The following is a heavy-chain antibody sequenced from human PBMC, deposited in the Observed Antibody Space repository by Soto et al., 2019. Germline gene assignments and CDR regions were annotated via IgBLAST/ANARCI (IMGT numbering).Heavy chain of an antibody. V-gene: IGHV4-39*01. CDR2: IYYSGST. CDR1: GGSISSSSYY. Sequence: QLQLQESGPGLVKPSETLSLTCTVSGGSISSSSYYWGWIRQPPGKGLEWIGSIYYSGSTYYNPSLKSRVTISVDTSKNQFSLKLSSVTAADTAVYYCARQVGTIFGVVITYYFDYWGQLTLVTVSS. J-gene: IGHJ4*02. CDR3: ARQVGTIFGVVITYYFDY. D-gene: IGHD3-3*01.